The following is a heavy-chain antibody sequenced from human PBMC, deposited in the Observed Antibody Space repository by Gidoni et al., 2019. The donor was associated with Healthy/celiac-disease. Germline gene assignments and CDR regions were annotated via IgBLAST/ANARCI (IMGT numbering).Heavy chain of an antibody. Sequence: EVQLVESGEGLVQPGGSLRLSCAASGFTFSSYWMHWVRQAPGKGLVWVSRINSDGSSTSYADSVKGRFTISRDNAKNTLYLQMNSRRAEDTAVYYCAREIGAVSGSYPDYWGQGTLVTVSS. D-gene: IGHD1-26*01. J-gene: IGHJ4*02. CDR2: INSDGSST. V-gene: IGHV3-74*01. CDR3: AREIGAVSGSYPDY. CDR1: GFTFSSYW.